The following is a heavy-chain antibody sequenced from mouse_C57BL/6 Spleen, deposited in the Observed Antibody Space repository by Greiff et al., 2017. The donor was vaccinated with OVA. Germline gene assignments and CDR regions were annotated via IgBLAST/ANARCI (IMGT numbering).Heavy chain of an antibody. CDR1: GYTFTDYN. CDR3: ARELTVTWFAY. CDR2: INPNNGGT. D-gene: IGHD4-1*01. J-gene: IGHJ3*01. Sequence: EVKLQESGPELVTPGASVKIPCKASGYTFTDYNMDWVKQSHGKSLEWIGDINPNNGGTISNQKFKGQATLTVDKSSSTAYMELRSLTSEDTAVYYCARELTVTWFAYWGQGTLVTVSA. V-gene: IGHV1-18*01.